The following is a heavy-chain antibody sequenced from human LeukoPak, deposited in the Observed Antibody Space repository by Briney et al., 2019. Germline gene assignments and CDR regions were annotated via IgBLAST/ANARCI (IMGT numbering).Heavy chain of an antibody. CDR3: ARDRQGTPGTFDI. V-gene: IGHV3-33*01. CDR1: GFTFTSYG. Sequence: HPGGSLRLSCAVSGFTFTSYGMHWVRQGPGKGLEGVAGIWYDGSQKYYADSVKGRFTISRDNSQNTLYLQMNSLRAEDTAVYYCARDRQGTPGTFDIWGQGTMVTVSP. J-gene: IGHJ3*02. CDR2: IWYDGSQK. D-gene: IGHD1-1*01.